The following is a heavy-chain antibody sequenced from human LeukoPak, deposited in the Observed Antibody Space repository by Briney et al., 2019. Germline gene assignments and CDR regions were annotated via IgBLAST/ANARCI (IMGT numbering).Heavy chain of an antibody. J-gene: IGHJ4*02. V-gene: IGHV1-2*04. Sequence: ASVKVSCKASGYTFTGYYMHWVRQAPGQGLEWMGWINPNSGGTNYAQKFQGWVTMTRDTSISTAYMELSRLRSDDTAVYYCARAKDYYESSALYYFDYWGQGTLVTVSS. D-gene: IGHD3-22*01. CDR1: GYTFTGYY. CDR3: ARAKDYYESSALYYFDY. CDR2: INPNSGGT.